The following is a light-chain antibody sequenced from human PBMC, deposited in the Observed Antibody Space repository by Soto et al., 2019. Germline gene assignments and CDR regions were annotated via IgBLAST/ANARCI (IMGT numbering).Light chain of an antibody. V-gene: IGKV1-6*01. CDR2: AAF. J-gene: IGKJ4*01. CDR3: QKYNSAPLT. Sequence: AIHMTQSPSSLSASVGDRVTITCRASQGIRNDLGWYQKKPGKAPKLLIFAAFDLQSGVPSRFSGGGSGTDFTLTISSLQPEDLETYYCQKYNSAPLTFGGGTKVDIK. CDR1: QGIRND.